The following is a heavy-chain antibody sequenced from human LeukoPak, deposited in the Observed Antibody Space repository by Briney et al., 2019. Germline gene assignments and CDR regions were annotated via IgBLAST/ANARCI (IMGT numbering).Heavy chain of an antibody. CDR2: ISGEAEGT. J-gene: IGHJ5*02. V-gene: IGHV3-23*01. Sequence: GGSLRLSCAASGFTFSSNGMNWVRQAPGKGLQWVSGISGEAEGTYYADSVKGRFTISRDNSKKTLYLQMNSLRAEDTAIYYCARGDYWLDPWGQGTLVTVSS. D-gene: IGHD4-17*01. CDR3: ARGDYWLDP. CDR1: GFTFSSNG.